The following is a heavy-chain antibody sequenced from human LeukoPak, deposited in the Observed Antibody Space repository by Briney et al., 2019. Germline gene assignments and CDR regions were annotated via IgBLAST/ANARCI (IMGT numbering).Heavy chain of an antibody. J-gene: IGHJ2*01. CDR2: IKQDGSEK. D-gene: IGHD1-26*01. Sequence: GGSLRLSCAASGFTFSSYWMSWVRQAPGKGLEWVANIKQDGSEKYYVDSVKGRFTISRDNAKNSLYLQMNSLRAEDTAVYYCAGESGSYVMGYFDLWGRGTLVTVSS. CDR3: AGESGSYVMGYFDL. V-gene: IGHV3-7*01. CDR1: GFTFSSYW.